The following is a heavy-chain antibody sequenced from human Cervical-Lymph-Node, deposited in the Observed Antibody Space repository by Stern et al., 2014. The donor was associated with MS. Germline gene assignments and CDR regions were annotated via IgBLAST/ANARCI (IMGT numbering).Heavy chain of an antibody. V-gene: IGHV1-69*01. CDR2: SIPLFVPG. J-gene: IGHJ4*02. Sequence: PLVGSGAEGKQPGSSVKDCCKASICSFRSSTISWVRQAPGQGLEWIRGSIPLFVPGTFAQNFQGSDPTTADETQSRAYQGLSSLRSEDTAVYYCARELSQVLVYWGQGTLVTVSS. CDR1: ICSFRSST. CDR3: ARELSQVLVY.